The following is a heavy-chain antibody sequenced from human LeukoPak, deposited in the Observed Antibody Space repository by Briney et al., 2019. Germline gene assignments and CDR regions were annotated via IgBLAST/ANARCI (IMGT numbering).Heavy chain of an antibody. V-gene: IGHV1-46*01. CDR2: INPSGGST. Sequence: ASVKVSCKASGYTFTSYYMHWVRQAPGQGLEWMGIINPSGGSTSYAQKFQGRVTMTRDTSTSTVYMELSSLRSEGTAVYYCARSDTGDSSGLGRPLGYFDLWGRGTLVTVSS. J-gene: IGHJ2*01. CDR1: GYTFTSYY. D-gene: IGHD3-22*01. CDR3: ARSDTGDSSGLGRPLGYFDL.